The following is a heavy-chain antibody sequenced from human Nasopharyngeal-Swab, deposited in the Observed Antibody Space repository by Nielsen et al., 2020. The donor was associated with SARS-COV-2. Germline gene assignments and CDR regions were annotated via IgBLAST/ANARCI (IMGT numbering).Heavy chain of an antibody. J-gene: IGHJ3*02. D-gene: IGHD4/OR15-4a*01. CDR2: IIPIFGTA. CDR3: ARRRAMVPQDAYDI. Sequence: WVRQAPGQGLGWMGGIIPIFGTANYAQKFQGRVTITADKSTSTAYMELSSLRSEDTAVYYCARRRAMVPQDAYDIWGQGTMVTVSS. V-gene: IGHV1-69*06.